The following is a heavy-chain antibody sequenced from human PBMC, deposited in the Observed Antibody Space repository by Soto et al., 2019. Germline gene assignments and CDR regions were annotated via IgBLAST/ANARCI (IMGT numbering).Heavy chain of an antibody. J-gene: IGHJ4*02. Sequence: KVSCKASGGTFSSYAISWVRQAPGQGLEWMGGIIPIFGTANYAQKFQGRVTITADESTSTAYMELSSLRSEDTAVYYCARDLTMGPTMRYWGQGTLVTVSS. CDR3: ARDLTMGPTMRY. D-gene: IGHD3-10*01. CDR2: IIPIFGTA. V-gene: IGHV1-69*01. CDR1: GGTFSSYA.